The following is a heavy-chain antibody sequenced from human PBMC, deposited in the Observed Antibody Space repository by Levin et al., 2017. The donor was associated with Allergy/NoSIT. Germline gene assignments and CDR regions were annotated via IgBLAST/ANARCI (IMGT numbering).Heavy chain of an antibody. J-gene: IGHJ4*02. D-gene: IGHD3-16*01. Sequence: GGSLRLSCEASGFTFGDQYMDWVRQAPGKGLEWVGRSRDKTKSYTTEYATSVKGRFTISRDESKNSLYLQMSSLTTEDTAMYYCATKGGYWGQGTLVTVAS. CDR2: SRDKTKSYTT. CDR1: GFTFGDQY. CDR3: ATKGGY. V-gene: IGHV3-72*01.